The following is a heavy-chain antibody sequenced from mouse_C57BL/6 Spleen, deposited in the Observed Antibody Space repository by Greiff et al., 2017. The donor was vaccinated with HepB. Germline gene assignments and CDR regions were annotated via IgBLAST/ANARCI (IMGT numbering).Heavy chain of an antibody. CDR1: GYTFTDYN. Sequence: EVQLQESGPELVKPGASVKMSCKASGYTFTDYNMHWVKQSHGKSLEWIGYINPNNGGTSYNQKFKGKATLTVNKSSSTAYMELRSLTSEDSAVYYCARGITTVVATYYYAMDYWGQGTSVTVSS. D-gene: IGHD1-1*01. CDR2: INPNNGGT. J-gene: IGHJ4*01. V-gene: IGHV1-22*01. CDR3: ARGITTVVATYYYAMDY.